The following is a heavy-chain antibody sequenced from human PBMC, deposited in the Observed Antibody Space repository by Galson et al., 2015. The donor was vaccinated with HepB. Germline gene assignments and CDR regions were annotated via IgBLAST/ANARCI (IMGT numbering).Heavy chain of an antibody. V-gene: IGHV4-39*07. D-gene: IGHD2-8*01. Sequence: SETLSLTCSVSGGSLSNRDYLWAWIRQSPGGGLEWIATIYFDGKSWYNPSLKSRVTIFQDLSKNEFYLKVTSVTAADTAVYYCAKDGIMVSNNPYQLHFWGQGTLVSVSS. CDR2: IYFDGKS. CDR3: AKDGIMVSNNPYQLHF. J-gene: IGHJ4*02. CDR1: GGSLSNRDYL.